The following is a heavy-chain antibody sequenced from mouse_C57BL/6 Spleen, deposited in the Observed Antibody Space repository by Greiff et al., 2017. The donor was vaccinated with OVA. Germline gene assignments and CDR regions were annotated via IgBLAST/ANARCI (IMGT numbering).Heavy chain of an antibody. CDR1: GYTFTDYY. D-gene: IGHD1-1*01. CDR2: INPNNGGT. J-gene: IGHJ2*01. V-gene: IGHV1-26*01. Sequence: EVQLQQSGPELVKPGASVKISCKASGYTFTDYYMNWVKQSHGKSLEWIGDINPNNGGTSYNQKFKGKATLTVDKSSSTAYMELRSLTSEDSAVYYCARSNRRGDGSSYFGYWGQGTTLTVSS. CDR3: ARSNRRGDGSSYFGY.